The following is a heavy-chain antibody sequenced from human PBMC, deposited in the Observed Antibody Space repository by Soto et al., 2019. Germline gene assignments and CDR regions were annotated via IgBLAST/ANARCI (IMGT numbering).Heavy chain of an antibody. CDR1: GYTFTSYQ. V-gene: IGHV1-46*01. CDR2: IYTSDGSA. CDR3: ARLVNWKAVFDS. D-gene: IGHD1-1*01. Sequence: QMQLVQSGAEVKKPGASVKVSCKASGYTFTSYQMHWMRQAPRQGLEWMGLIYTSDGSATHAQKFQGRVTMTRDTSTSTVHMELSSLKSEDTAMYFCARLVNWKAVFDSWGQGTLVTVSS. J-gene: IGHJ5*01.